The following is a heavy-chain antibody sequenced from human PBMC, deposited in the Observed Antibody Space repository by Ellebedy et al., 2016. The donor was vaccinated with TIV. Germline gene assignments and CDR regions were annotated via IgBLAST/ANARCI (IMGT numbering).Heavy chain of an antibody. V-gene: IGHV3-7*01. J-gene: IGHJ3*02. D-gene: IGHD4-17*01. Sequence: GESLKISCAASRFSFSSYWMSWVRQAPGKGLEWVANIKQDGSEKYYVDSVEGRFAISRDNAKNSLYLQMSSLRTEDTAVYYCARDGSYGDYLYPMHAFEIWGQGTMVTVSS. CDR3: ARDGSYGDYLYPMHAFEI. CDR2: IKQDGSEK. CDR1: RFSFSSYW.